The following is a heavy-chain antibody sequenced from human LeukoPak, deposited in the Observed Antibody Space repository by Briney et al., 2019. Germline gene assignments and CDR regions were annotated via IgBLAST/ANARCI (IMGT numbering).Heavy chain of an antibody. CDR3: ARQPGGTAAFDI. CDR1: GASMTNNY. Sequence: ETLSLTCTPSGASMTNNYCSWLRQPPGKGLEWNSYSHSSGENNYNPSLKSRITISVDTSKNEFSLKLSSVTAADTAVYYCARQPGGTAAFDIWGQGTTVTVSA. V-gene: IGHV4-59*08. J-gene: IGHJ3*02. CDR2: SHSSGEN. D-gene: IGHD1-14*01.